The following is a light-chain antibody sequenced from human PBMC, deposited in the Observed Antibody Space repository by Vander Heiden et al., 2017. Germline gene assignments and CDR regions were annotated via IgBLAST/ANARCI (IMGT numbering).Light chain of an antibody. Sequence: SYELTQPPPVSVSPGQTARITCSGDELPDQHSYWYQQRPGQAPVLVIYRDIERPSGIPERFSGSISGTTVTLTINGAQAEDEAQYYCQSTDSSGTYVIFGGGTKLTVV. CDR1: ELPDQH. CDR2: RDI. V-gene: IGLV3-25*03. J-gene: IGLJ2*01. CDR3: QSTDSSGTYVI.